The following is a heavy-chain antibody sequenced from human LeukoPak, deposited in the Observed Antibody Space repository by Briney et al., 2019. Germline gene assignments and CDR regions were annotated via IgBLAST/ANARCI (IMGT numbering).Heavy chain of an antibody. V-gene: IGHV3-7*01. D-gene: IGHD3-9*01. CDR2: IKPDGSDK. Sequence: GGSLRLSCAASGFTFSSYWMSWVRQAPGKGLEWVANIKPDGSDKYYADSVKGRFTISRDNSKNTLYLQMNSLRAEDTAVYYCARGGFDGDFFDYWGQGTLVTVSS. CDR3: ARGGFDGDFFDY. CDR1: GFTFSSYW. J-gene: IGHJ4*02.